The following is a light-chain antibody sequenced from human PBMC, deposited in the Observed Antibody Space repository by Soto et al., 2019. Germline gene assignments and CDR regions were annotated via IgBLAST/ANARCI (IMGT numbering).Light chain of an antibody. J-gene: IGKJ1*01. CDR1: QNIYSN. V-gene: IGKV3-15*01. CDR2: RAS. CDR3: LQYHNLWA. Sequence: ILMTQSPASLSVSPGERATLSCRASQNIYSNIAWYQQRPGQAPRLLIYRASTRATSVPARFSGSGSGTEFTLTISSLQSEDFTVYSCLQYHNLWAFGQGTKVEIK.